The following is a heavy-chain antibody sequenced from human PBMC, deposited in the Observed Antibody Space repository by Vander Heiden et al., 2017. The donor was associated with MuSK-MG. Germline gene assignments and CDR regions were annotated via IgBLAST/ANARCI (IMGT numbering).Heavy chain of an antibody. D-gene: IGHD3-10*01. CDR3: ARSNGAYQCGSGRGYYMDV. CDR1: GFPFSNFA. Sequence: EVQLLESGGGLVQPGGSLRLSCAASGFPFSNFAMSWVRQTPGKGLEWVSGISRSGSSTDDADSVKGRFTISRDNSKNTLYVQMNSLRAEETAVYYCARSNGAYQCGSGRGYYMDVWGKGTTVTVSS. V-gene: IGHV3-23*01. J-gene: IGHJ6*03. CDR2: ISRSGSST.